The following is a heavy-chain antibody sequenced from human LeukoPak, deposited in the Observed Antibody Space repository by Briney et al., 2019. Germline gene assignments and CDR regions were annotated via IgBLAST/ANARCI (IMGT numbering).Heavy chain of an antibody. CDR3: AKDAEVGAQGNWFDP. V-gene: IGHV3-30*02. J-gene: IGHJ5*02. Sequence: PGGTLRLSCAASGFTFSSYGMHWVRQAPDKGLEWVAFIRYDGSNKYYADTVKGRFTISRDNSKNTLYLQMNSLRAEDTAVYYCAKDAEVGAQGNWFDPWGQGTLVTVSS. CDR2: IRYDGSNK. D-gene: IGHD1-26*01. CDR1: GFTFSSYG.